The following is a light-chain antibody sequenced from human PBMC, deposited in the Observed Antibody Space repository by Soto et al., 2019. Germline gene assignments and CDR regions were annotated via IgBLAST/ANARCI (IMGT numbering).Light chain of an antibody. CDR3: QQRSNWPRLT. CDR2: DAS. V-gene: IGKV3-11*01. CDR1: QSVSSY. J-gene: IGKJ4*01. Sequence: IVLTQSPATLSLSPGERATLSWGSSQSVSSYLAWYQQKPGQAPRLLIYDASNRATGIPARFSGSGSGTDFTLTISSLEPEDFAVYYCQQRSNWPRLTFGGGTKVDIK.